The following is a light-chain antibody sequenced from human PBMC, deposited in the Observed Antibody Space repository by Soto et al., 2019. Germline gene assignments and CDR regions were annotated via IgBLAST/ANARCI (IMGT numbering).Light chain of an antibody. J-gene: IGKJ4*01. V-gene: IGKV1-5*01. CDR2: DAS. CDR3: QQVNSYPLT. CDR1: QSISSW. Sequence: DIQMTQSPSTLSASVGDRVTITCRASQSISSWLAWYQQKPGKAPKLLIYDASSLESGVPSRFSGTGSATEFILTISSLQPEDFATYYCQQVNSYPLTFGGGTKVDIK.